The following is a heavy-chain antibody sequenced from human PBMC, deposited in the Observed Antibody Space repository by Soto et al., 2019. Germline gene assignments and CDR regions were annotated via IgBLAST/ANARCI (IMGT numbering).Heavy chain of an antibody. CDR2: MNPNSGKT. V-gene: IGHV1-8*01. CDR1: GYTFTNYD. CDR3: ARGLPPPIGPFAY. Sequence: ASVKVSCKASGYTFTNYDINWVRQATGQGLEWMGWMNPNSGKTGYAHKFQGRVTMTRNTSIITAYMELSSLRSEDTAAYYCARGLPPPIGPFAYWGQGTLVTVS. J-gene: IGHJ4*02.